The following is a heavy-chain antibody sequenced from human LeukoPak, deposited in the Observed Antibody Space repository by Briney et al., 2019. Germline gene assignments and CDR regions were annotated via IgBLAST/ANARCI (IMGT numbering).Heavy chain of an antibody. Sequence: SQTLSLTCTVSGGSISSGSYYWSWIRQPAGKGLEWIGRIYTSGSTNYNPSLKSRVTISVDTSKNQFSLKLSSVTAADTAVYYCARDNRNPRFDYWGQGTLVTVSS. D-gene: IGHD1-14*01. CDR2: IYTSGST. V-gene: IGHV4-61*02. CDR1: GGSISSGSYY. CDR3: ARDNRNPRFDY. J-gene: IGHJ4*02.